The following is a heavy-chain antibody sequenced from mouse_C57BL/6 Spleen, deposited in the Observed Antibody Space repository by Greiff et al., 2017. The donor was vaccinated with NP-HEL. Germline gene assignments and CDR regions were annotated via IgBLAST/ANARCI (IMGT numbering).Heavy chain of an antibody. D-gene: IGHD2-5*01. Sequence: EVKVEESGPGLVKPSQSLSLTCSVTGYSITSGYYWNWIRQFPGNKLEWMSYISYDGSNNYNPSLKNRISITRDTSKNQFFLKLNSVTTEDTATYYCARAGVTTCAMDYWGQGTSVTVSS. V-gene: IGHV3-6*01. J-gene: IGHJ4*01. CDR2: ISYDGSN. CDR1: GYSITSGYY. CDR3: ARAGVTTCAMDY.